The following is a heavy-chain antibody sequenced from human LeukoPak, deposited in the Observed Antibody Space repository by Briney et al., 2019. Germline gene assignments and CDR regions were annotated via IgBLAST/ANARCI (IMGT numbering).Heavy chain of an antibody. CDR3: ASYGRGPSSAHYYYYGMDV. CDR2: IIPILGIA. CDR1: GGTFSSYA. V-gene: IGHV1-69*10. J-gene: IGHJ6*02. Sequence: SVKASCKASGGTFSSYAISWVRQAPGQGLEWMGGIIPILGIANYAQKFQGRITITADKSTSTAYMELSSLRSEDTAVYYCASYGRGPSSAHYYYYGMDVWGQGTTVTVSS. D-gene: IGHD3-22*01.